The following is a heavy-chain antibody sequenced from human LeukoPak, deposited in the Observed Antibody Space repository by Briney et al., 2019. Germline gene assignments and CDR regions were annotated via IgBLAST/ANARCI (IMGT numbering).Heavy chain of an antibody. Sequence: SETLSLTCTVSGGSISSYYWSWIRQPPGKGLEWIGYIYYSGSTNYNPSLKSRVTISVDTSKNQFSLKLSSVTAADTAVYYCARGGGIVGATSFDYRGQGTLVTVSS. V-gene: IGHV4-59*01. CDR2: IYYSGST. J-gene: IGHJ4*02. CDR3: ARGGGIVGATSFDY. D-gene: IGHD1-26*01. CDR1: GGSISSYY.